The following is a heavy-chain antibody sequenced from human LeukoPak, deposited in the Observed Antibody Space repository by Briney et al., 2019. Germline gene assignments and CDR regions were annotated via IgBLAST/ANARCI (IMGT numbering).Heavy chain of an antibody. CDR3: TKWLRAFDI. V-gene: IGHV3-30-3*01. D-gene: IGHD5-12*01. CDR1: GFTFSSYA. J-gene: IGHJ3*02. Sequence: GGSLRLSCAASGFTFSSYAMHWVRQAPGKGLEWVAVISYDGSNKYYADSVKGRFTISRDNSKNTLYLQMNSLRAEDTAVYYCTKWLRAFDIWGQGTMVTVSS. CDR2: ISYDGSNK.